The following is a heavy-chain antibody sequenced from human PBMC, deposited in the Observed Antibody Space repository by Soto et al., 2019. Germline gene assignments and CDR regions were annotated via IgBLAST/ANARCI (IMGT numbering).Heavy chain of an antibody. J-gene: IGHJ4*02. V-gene: IGHV4-59*11. CDR3: ARGSGHYFDY. CDR1: GGSISSHY. CDR2: IYYSGST. Sequence: SETLSLTCTVSGGSISSHYWSWIRQPPGKGLEWIGYIYYSGSTNYNPSLKSRVTISVDTSKNQFSLKLSSVTAADTAIYYCARGSGHYFDYWGPGTLVTVSS.